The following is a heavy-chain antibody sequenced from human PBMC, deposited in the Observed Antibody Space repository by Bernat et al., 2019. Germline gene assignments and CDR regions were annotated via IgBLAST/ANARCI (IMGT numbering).Heavy chain of an antibody. D-gene: IGHD6-13*01. CDR3: AKDEAAGPFDY. CDR1: GFTFSSYG. J-gene: IGHJ4*02. CDR2: ISYDGSNK. Sequence: QVQLVESGGGVVQPGRSLRLSCAASGFTFSSYGMHLVRQAPGKGLEWVAVISYDGSNKYYADSVKGRFTISRDNSKNTLYLQMNSLRAEDTAVYYCAKDEAAGPFDYWGQGTLVTVSS. V-gene: IGHV3-30*18.